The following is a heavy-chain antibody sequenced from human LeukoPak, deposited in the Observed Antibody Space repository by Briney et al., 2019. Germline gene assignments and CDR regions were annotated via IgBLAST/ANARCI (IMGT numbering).Heavy chain of an antibody. CDR1: GFTFDGYG. Sequence: PGGSLRLSCAASGFTFDGYGMSWVRQAPGKGLEWVSDVNWNGRSTTYADSVRGRFTISRDNSKNTLYLQMNSLRAEDTAVYHCAKQGSCSGGSCYAHHFDSWGQGTLVTVSS. CDR2: VNWNGRST. V-gene: IGHV3-20*01. D-gene: IGHD2-15*01. CDR3: AKQGSCSGGSCYAHHFDS. J-gene: IGHJ4*02.